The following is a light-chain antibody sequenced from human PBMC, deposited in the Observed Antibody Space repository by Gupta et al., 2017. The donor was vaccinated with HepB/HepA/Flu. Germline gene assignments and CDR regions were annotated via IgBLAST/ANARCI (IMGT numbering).Light chain of an antibody. J-gene: IGKJ2*01. CDR3: QQHESSPVLYT. Sequence: EIVLTQSPGTLSLSPGQRATLSCRASQSVSSKYLVWYQQKPGQAPRLLIYGASTRATGIPDRFSGSGFGTDFTLTISRLEPEDFAVYYCQQHESSPVLYTFGQGTKLEIK. V-gene: IGKV3-20*01. CDR2: GAS. CDR1: QSVSSKY.